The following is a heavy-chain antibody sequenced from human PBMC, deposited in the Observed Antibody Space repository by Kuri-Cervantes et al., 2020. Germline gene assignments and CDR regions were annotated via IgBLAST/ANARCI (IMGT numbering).Heavy chain of an antibody. CDR2: ISGSGGST. Sequence: GESLKISCAASGFTFSSYAMHWVRQAPGKGLEWVSAISGSGGSTYYADSVKGRFTISRDNSKNTLYLQMNSLRAEDTAVYYCAKDLERGLTYPPRGYYFDYWGQGTLVTVSS. CDR3: AKDLERGLTYPPRGYYFDY. CDR1: GFTFSSYA. J-gene: IGHJ4*02. D-gene: IGHD3-9*01. V-gene: IGHV3-23*01.